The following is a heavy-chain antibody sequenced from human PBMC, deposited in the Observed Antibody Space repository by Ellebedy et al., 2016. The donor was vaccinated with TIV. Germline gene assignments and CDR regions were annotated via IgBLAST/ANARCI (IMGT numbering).Heavy chain of an antibody. Sequence: SVKVSXXASGGTFSSYAISWVRQAPGQGLEWMGGIIPIFGTANYAQKFQGRVTITADESTSTAYMELSSLRSEDTTVYYCARGGGLDGGNSGWGQGTLVTVSS. CDR2: IIPIFGTA. D-gene: IGHD4-23*01. V-gene: IGHV1-69*13. J-gene: IGHJ4*02. CDR1: GGTFSSYA. CDR3: ARGGGLDGGNSG.